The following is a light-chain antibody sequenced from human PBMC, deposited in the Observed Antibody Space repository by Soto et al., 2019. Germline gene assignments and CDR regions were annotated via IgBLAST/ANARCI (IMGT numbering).Light chain of an antibody. V-gene: IGLV1-47*02. CDR1: GTNIGSHD. Sequence: QSVLTQPPSASGTPGQMVTISCSGTGTNIGSHDVYWYQHLPGTDPKILIYRNDQRPSGVPDRFSASRSGTSASLAISGLRSEDEAASYCVGWDDSLSGRVFGGGTKLTVL. CDR3: VGWDDSLSGRV. J-gene: IGLJ3*02. CDR2: RND.